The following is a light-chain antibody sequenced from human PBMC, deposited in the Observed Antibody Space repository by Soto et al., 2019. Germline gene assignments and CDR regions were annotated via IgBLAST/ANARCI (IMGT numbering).Light chain of an antibody. J-gene: IGKJ1*01. Sequence: DIQMTQSPSSLSAYVGDRVTMTFLASRSISSYLNWYQLKPGKAPKLLIYAASSLKSGVPSRFSGSGSGTDFTLTISSLQPEDFATYYCQQSHNTPPTFGQGTKVDIK. CDR3: QQSHNTPPT. CDR1: RSISSY. V-gene: IGKV1-39*01. CDR2: AAS.